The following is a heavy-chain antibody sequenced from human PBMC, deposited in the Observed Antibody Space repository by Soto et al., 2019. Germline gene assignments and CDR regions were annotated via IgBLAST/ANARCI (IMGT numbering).Heavy chain of an antibody. CDR2: IYYSGST. J-gene: IGHJ4*02. D-gene: IGHD3-10*01. V-gene: IGHV4-30-4*01. CDR1: GGPSSSVDYY. Sequence: SQTLSLTCTVSGGPSSSVDYYWSWIRQPPGKGLEWIGYIYYSGSTYYNPSLKSRVTISVDTSKNQFSLKLSSVTAADTAVYYCARGGDGYYGSGSYFWCDYWGQGPLVTVSS. CDR3: ARGGDGYYGSGSYFWCDY.